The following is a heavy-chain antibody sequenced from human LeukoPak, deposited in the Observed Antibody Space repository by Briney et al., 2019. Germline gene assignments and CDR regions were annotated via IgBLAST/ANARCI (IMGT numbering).Heavy chain of an antibody. CDR3: AGRPIYGTCLDY. D-gene: IGHD3-9*01. J-gene: IGHJ4*02. CDR2: IYPGVSDT. V-gene: IGHV5-51*01. CDR1: GHSFSNSW. Sequence: GESLKISCKGSGHSFSNSWIAWVRQMPGRGLEWMGLIYPGVSDTRYTPSFQGQVTISVDKSISTAYLQWSSLKASDTAMYYCAGRPIYGTCLDYWGQGTLVTVSS.